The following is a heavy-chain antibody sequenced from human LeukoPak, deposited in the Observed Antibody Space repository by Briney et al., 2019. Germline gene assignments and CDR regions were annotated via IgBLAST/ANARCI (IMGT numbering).Heavy chain of an antibody. J-gene: IGHJ6*02. Sequence: SETLSLTCPVYGGSFSGYYWSWIRQPPGKGLEWIGEINHSGSTNYNPSLKSRVTISVDTSKNQFSLKLSSVTAADTAVYYCARALSYRGPKYCSGGSCYGTRGYYYYGMDVWGQGTTVTVSS. CDR2: INHSGST. CDR3: ARALSYRGPKYCSGGSCYGTRGYYYYGMDV. D-gene: IGHD2-15*01. CDR1: GGSFSGYY. V-gene: IGHV4-34*01.